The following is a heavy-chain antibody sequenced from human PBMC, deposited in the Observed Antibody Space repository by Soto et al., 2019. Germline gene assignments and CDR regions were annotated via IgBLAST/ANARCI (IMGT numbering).Heavy chain of an antibody. D-gene: IGHD1-26*01. CDR3: VKDRGVGATYPIDY. Sequence: EVQLLEAGGGLVQPGGSLRLSCAASGFTFSSYAMSWVRQAPGKGLEWVSGISGRGGNTYYADSVKGRFTISRDNSKNTLDLQMNSLRAEDTAVDYCVKDRGVGATYPIDYWGQGTLVTVSS. J-gene: IGHJ4*02. V-gene: IGHV3-23*01. CDR2: ISGRGGNT. CDR1: GFTFSSYA.